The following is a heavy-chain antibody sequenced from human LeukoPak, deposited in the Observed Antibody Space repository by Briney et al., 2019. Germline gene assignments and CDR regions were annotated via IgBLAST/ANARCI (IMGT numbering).Heavy chain of an antibody. CDR2: IIPIFGTA. Sequence: ASVKVSCKASGGTFSSYAISWVRQAPGQGLEWMGGIIPIFGTANYAQKFQGRVTITADESTSTAYMELSSLRAEDMALYYCAKDLGRWLQFPLDYWGQGTLVTVSS. J-gene: IGHJ4*02. D-gene: IGHD5-24*01. V-gene: IGHV1-69*13. CDR1: GGTFSSYA. CDR3: AKDLGRWLQFPLDY.